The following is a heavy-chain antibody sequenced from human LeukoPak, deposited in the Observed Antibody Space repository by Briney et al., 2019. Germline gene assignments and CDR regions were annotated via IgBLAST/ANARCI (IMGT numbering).Heavy chain of an antibody. CDR2: ISGSGGST. CDR3: VRVGSVAGSDYLDY. V-gene: IGHV3-23*01. D-gene: IGHD6-19*01. Sequence: GGSLRLSCAASGFTFSSYAMSWVRQAPGKGLEWVSAISGSGGSTYYADSVKGRFTISRDNSKNTLYLQMNSLRTEDTAVYYCVRVGSVAGSDYLDYWGQGTLVTVSS. J-gene: IGHJ4*02. CDR1: GFTFSSYA.